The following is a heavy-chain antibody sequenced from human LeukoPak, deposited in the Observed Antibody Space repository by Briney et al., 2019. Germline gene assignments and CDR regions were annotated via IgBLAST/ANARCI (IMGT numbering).Heavy chain of an antibody. V-gene: IGHV3-74*01. CDR3: ARDGILGSHDY. CDR1: GFTFSSYW. CDR2: VDSDGSST. D-gene: IGHD3-3*02. J-gene: IGHJ4*02. Sequence: PGGSLRLSCAASGFTFSSYWMHWVRQAPGKGLVWVSRVDSDGSSTSYADSVKGRSTISRDNTKNTLSLQMNSLRAEDTAVYYCARDGILGSHDYWGQGTLVTVSS.